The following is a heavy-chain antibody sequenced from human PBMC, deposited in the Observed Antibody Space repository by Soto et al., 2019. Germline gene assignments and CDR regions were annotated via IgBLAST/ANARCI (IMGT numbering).Heavy chain of an antibody. CDR3: ARDATLYDSTAYNYLY. CDR2: IIPIFGTA. J-gene: IGHJ4*02. V-gene: IGHV1-69*13. D-gene: IGHD3-22*01. Sequence: GASVKVSCKASGGTFSNYGVNWVRQAPGQGLEWMGGIIPIFGTANYAQKFQGRVTITADASTRTAYMELSSLRFEDTAVYYCARDATLYDSTAYNYLYWGQGTLVTVSS. CDR1: GGTFSNYG.